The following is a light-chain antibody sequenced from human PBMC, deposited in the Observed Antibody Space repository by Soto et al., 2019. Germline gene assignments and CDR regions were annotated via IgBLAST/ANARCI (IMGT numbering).Light chain of an antibody. CDR2: SNN. Sequence: QSVLTQPPSASGTPGQRVTISCSGSSSNIGSNYVYWYQQLPGTAPKLLIYSNNQRPSGVPDRFSGSKSGNTASLTVSGLQAEDEADYYCSSYGGSSNLVFGGGTKLTVL. CDR1: SSNIGSNY. J-gene: IGLJ2*01. V-gene: IGLV1-47*02. CDR3: SSYGGSSNLV.